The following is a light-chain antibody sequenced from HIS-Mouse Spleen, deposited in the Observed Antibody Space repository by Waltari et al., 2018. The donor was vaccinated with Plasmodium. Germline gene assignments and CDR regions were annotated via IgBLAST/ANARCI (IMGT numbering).Light chain of an antibody. CDR1: QGISSA. J-gene: IGKJ3*01. CDR3: QQFNSYLFT. Sequence: AIQLTQSPSSLSASVGDRVTITCRASQGISSALAWYQQKPGKAPKLLIYDASSLESGVQSRFSGSGSGTDFTLTISSLQPEDFATYYCQQFNSYLFTFGPGTKVDIK. CDR2: DAS. V-gene: IGKV1-13*02.